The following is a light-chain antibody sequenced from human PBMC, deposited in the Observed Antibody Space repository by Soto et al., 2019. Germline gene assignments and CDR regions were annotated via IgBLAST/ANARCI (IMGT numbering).Light chain of an antibody. CDR3: QQYNSYPGT. Sequence: DIQMTQSPSTLSASVGDRVTITCRASQSISNWLAWYQQKPGKAPRLLIYDASTLESGVPSRFSGSGSGTEFTLTISSLQPDDFATYYCQQYNSYPGTFGQGTKVDIK. J-gene: IGKJ1*01. V-gene: IGKV1-5*01. CDR1: QSISNW. CDR2: DAS.